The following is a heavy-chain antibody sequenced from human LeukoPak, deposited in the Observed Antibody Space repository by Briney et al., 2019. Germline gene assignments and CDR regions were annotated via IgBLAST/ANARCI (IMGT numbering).Heavy chain of an antibody. V-gene: IGHV4-34*01. D-gene: IGHD2-15*01. CDR1: GGSFSGYY. CDR3: ARGIKVVVVAATRYFDY. Sequence: SETLSLTCAVYGGSFSGYYWSWIRQPPGKGLEWIGEINHSGSTNYNPSLKGRVTISVDTSKNQFSLKLSSVTAADTAVYYCARGIKVVVVAATRYFDYWGQGTLVTVSS. CDR2: INHSGST. J-gene: IGHJ4*02.